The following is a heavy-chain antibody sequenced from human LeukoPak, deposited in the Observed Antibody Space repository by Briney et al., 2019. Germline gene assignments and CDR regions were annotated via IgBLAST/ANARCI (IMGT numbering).Heavy chain of an antibody. CDR1: GFTFSSYA. Sequence: PGGSLRLSCAASGFTFSSYAMHWVRQAPGKGLEWVAVISYDGSNKYYADSVKGRFTISRDNSKNTLYLQMNSLRAEDTAVYYCAREAEYCSSTSCPFDYWGQGTLVTVSS. CDR2: ISYDGSNK. D-gene: IGHD2-2*01. V-gene: IGHV3-30*04. J-gene: IGHJ4*02. CDR3: AREAEYCSSTSCPFDY.